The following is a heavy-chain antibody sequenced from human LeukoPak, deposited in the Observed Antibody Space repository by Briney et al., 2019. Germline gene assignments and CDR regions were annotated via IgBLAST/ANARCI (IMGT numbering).Heavy chain of an antibody. CDR2: LYSGGTT. CDR1: GFSVSSKY. D-gene: IGHD3-10*01. V-gene: IGHV3-66*01. CDR3: AREDHYGSGFDY. Sequence: GGSLRLSCAASGFSVSSKYMSWVRQAPGKGLDWVSVLYSGGTTYYADSVKGRFTISRDNSKNTLYLQMNNLRAEDTAVYYCAREDHYGSGFDYWGQGTLVTVSS. J-gene: IGHJ4*02.